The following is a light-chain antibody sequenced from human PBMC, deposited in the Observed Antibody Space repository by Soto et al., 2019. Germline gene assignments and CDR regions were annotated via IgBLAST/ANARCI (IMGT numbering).Light chain of an antibody. J-gene: IGKJ2*01. Sequence: EIVMTQSPVTLSVSPGERATLSCRASQSVNSNLAWYQQKPGQAPRLLIYGASTRATGFPVRFGGSGSGTEFTLTISDLQSEDLAVYYCQQYNIWPLYTFGQGTKLEIK. CDR3: QQYNIWPLYT. CDR2: GAS. V-gene: IGKV3-15*01. CDR1: QSVNSN.